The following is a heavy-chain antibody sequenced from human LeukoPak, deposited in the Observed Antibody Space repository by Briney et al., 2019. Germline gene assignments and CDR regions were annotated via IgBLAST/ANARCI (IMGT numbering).Heavy chain of an antibody. CDR3: GPQRRTYRDSSGPYYFDY. V-gene: IGHV3-23*01. CDR1: GFTFSSYA. Sequence: GGSLRLSCAASGFTFSSYAMSWVRQAPGKGLEWVSAISGSGGSTYYADSVKGRFTISRDNSKNTLYLQMNSLSAEDTAVYSCGPQRRTYRDSSGPYYFDYWGQGTLVTVSS. J-gene: IGHJ4*02. CDR2: ISGSGGST. D-gene: IGHD3-22*01.